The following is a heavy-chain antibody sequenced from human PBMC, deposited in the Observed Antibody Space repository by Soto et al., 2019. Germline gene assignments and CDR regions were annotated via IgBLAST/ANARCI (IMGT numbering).Heavy chain of an antibody. D-gene: IGHD1-7*01. CDR1: GFTFSSYS. CDR2: ISSSSSYI. J-gene: IGHJ6*03. Sequence: GGSLRLSCAASGFTFSSYSMNWVRQAPGKGLEWVSSISSSSSYIYYADSVKGRFTISRDNAKNSLYLQMNSLRAEDTAVYYCARGNLELRKNYYYYMDVWGKGTTVTVSS. CDR3: ARGNLELRKNYYYYMDV. V-gene: IGHV3-21*01.